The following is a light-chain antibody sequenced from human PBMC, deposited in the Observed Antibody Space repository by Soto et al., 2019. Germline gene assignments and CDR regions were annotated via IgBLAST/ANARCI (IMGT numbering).Light chain of an antibody. J-gene: IGKJ2*01. Sequence: EIVLTQSPGTLSLSPGERATLSCRASQSVSSSYLAWYQQKPGQAPRLLIYGASSRATGIPDRFSGSGSGTDFTLTISRLEPEDFAVYYCQQYGSSPDTFGQWTKLESK. CDR3: QQYGSSPDT. CDR1: QSVSSSY. V-gene: IGKV3-20*01. CDR2: GAS.